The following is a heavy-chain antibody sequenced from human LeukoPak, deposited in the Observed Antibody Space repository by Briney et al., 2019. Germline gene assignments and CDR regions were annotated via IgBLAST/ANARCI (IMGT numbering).Heavy chain of an antibody. CDR1: GFTFSSYG. Sequence: PGGSLRLSCAASGFTFSSYGMHWVRQAPGKGLEWVAFIRYDESDKYYTDSVKGRFTISRDNSKKTLYLQMNSLRAEDTAVYYCAKNYEKYYMDVWGKGTTVTVSS. D-gene: IGHD3-3*01. CDR3: AKNYEKYYMDV. V-gene: IGHV3-30*02. J-gene: IGHJ6*03. CDR2: IRYDESDK.